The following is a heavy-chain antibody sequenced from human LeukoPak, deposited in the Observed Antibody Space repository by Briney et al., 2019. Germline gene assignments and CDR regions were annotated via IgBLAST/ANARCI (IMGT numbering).Heavy chain of an antibody. D-gene: IGHD6-19*01. V-gene: IGHV4-4*07. Sequence: SETLSLTCTVSGGSISSYYWSWIRQPAGKGLEWLGRIYTSGSTNYNPSLKSRVTMSVDTSKNQFSLKLSSVTAADTAVYYCARGGIAVASFDYWGQGTLATVSS. CDR3: ARGGIAVASFDY. CDR2: IYTSGST. CDR1: GGSISSYY. J-gene: IGHJ4*02.